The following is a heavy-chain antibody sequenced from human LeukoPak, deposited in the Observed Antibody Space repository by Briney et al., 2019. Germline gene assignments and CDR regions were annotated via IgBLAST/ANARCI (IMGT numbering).Heavy chain of an antibody. CDR2: ISYDGSTI. J-gene: IGHJ4*02. CDR3: ARDLSERYSIDH. V-gene: IGHV3-30-3*01. D-gene: IGHD2-15*01. CDR1: AFTFRSHA. Sequence: SLIPSCAASAFTFRSHAMHWVRQAPGKGLEWVAFISYDGSTIYYADSVKGRLYISRDNSKNTLYVQMNSLRPEDTAVYYCARDLSERYSIDHWGQGPLVTVPS.